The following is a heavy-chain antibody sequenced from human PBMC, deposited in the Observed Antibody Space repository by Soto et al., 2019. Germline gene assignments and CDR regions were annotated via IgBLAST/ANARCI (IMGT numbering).Heavy chain of an antibody. D-gene: IGHD5-18*01. CDR1: GGTFSSYA. V-gene: IGHV1-69*01. J-gene: IGHJ4*02. CDR3: ARDRVIQHRAFDY. CDR2: IIPIFGTA. Sequence: QVQLVQSGAEVKKPGSSVKVSCKASGGTFSSYAISWVRQAPGQGLEWMGGIIPIFGTANYAQKLQGRVTLTADESTSTAYMELSSLRSEDTAVYYCARDRVIQHRAFDYWGQGTLVTVSS.